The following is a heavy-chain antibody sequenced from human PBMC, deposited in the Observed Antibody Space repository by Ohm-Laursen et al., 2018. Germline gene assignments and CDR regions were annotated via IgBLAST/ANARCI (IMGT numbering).Heavy chain of an antibody. CDR3: ATADSSSWYYFDY. V-gene: IGHV3-21*01. Sequence: SLRLSCAASGFTFSTYTINWVRQAPGKGLEWVSSISSSSTYIYYADSVKGRFIISRDNAKNSLYLQMNSLRAEDTAVYYCATADSSSWYYFDYWGQGTLVTVSS. CDR2: ISSSSTYI. J-gene: IGHJ4*02. D-gene: IGHD6-13*01. CDR1: GFTFSTYT.